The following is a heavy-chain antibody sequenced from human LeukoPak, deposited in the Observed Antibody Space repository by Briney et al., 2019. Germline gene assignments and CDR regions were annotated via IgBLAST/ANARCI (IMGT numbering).Heavy chain of an antibody. J-gene: IGHJ4*02. CDR3: ARGSESIFGVPGDY. CDR1: GFTFSSYA. Sequence: PGGSLRLSCAASGFTFSSYAMHWVRQAPGKGLEWVAVKSYDGSKKYYADSVKGRFTIFRDNSKNTLYLQMNSLRAEDTAVYYCARGSESIFGVPGDYWDQGTLVTVSS. D-gene: IGHD3-3*01. V-gene: IGHV3-30*01. CDR2: KSYDGSKK.